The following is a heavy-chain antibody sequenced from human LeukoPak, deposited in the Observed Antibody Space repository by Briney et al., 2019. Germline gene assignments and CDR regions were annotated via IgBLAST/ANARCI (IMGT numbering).Heavy chain of an antibody. V-gene: IGHV1-2*06. J-gene: IGHJ5*02. CDR2: INPNSGGT. CDR3: ARGSITGNWFDP. D-gene: IGHD1-20*01. CDR1: GCTFTGYY. Sequence: ASVKVSCKASGCTFTGYYMHWVRHAPGQGLEWMGRINPNSGGTNYAQKFQGRVTMTRDTSISTAYMELSRLRSDDTAVYYCARGSITGNWFDPWGQGTLVTVSS.